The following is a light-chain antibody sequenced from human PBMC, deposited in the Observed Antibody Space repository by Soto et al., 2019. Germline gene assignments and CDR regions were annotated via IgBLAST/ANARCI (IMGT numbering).Light chain of an antibody. CDR1: ISDVGGYNH. CDR2: EVT. V-gene: IGLV2-8*01. J-gene: IGLJ2*01. Sequence: QSALTQPPSASGSPGQSVTISCAGSISDVGGYNHVSWYQQHPGKAPKLLIYEVTKRPSGVPARFSGSKSGNTASLTVSGLQGDDEADYYCSSYAGTKNVIFGGGTKLTVL. CDR3: SSYAGTKNVI.